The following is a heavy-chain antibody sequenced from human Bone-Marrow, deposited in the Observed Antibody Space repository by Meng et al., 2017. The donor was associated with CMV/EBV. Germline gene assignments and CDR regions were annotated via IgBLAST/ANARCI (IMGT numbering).Heavy chain of an antibody. CDR1: GFTFDDYA. D-gene: IGHD1-26*01. Sequence: SLKISCAASGFTFDDYAMHWVRQAPGKGLEWVSGISWNSGSIGYADSVKGRFTISRDNAKNSLYLQMNSLRAEDTALYYCAKGEGFDIWGQGKMV. CDR2: ISWNSGSI. J-gene: IGHJ3*02. V-gene: IGHV3-9*01. CDR3: AKGEGFDI.